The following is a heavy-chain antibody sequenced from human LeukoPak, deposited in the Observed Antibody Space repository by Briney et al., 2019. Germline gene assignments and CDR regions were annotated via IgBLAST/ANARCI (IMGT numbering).Heavy chain of an antibody. V-gene: IGHV3-30*04. Sequence: PGGSLRLSCAASGFTFNSYAMHWVRQAPGKGLEWVAVISYDGKNQYYADSVRGRFTISREKSKNTLYVQMNSLSAEDTAVYKCAGQDCSGGSCYLDYWGQGILVTVSS. CDR3: AGQDCSGGSCYLDY. J-gene: IGHJ4*02. CDR2: ISYDGKNQ. D-gene: IGHD2-15*01. CDR1: GFTFNSYA.